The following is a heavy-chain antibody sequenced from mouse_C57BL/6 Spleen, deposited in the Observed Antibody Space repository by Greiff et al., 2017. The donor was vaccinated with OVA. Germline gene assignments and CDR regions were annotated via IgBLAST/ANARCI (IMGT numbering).Heavy chain of an antibody. CDR2: ISDGGSYT. CDR1: GFTFSSYA. J-gene: IGHJ3*01. D-gene: IGHD2-1*01. CDR3: AREGSMVRSWFAY. V-gene: IGHV5-4*01. Sequence: EVKLMESGGGLVKPGGSLKLSCAASGFTFSSYAMSWVRQTPEKRLEWVATISDGGSYTYYPDNVKGRFTISRDNAKNNLYLQMSHLKSEDTAMYYCAREGSMVRSWFAYWGQGTLVTVSA.